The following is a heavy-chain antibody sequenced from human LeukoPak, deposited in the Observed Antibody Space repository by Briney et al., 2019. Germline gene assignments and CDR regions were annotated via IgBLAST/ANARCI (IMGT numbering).Heavy chain of an antibody. D-gene: IGHD6-6*01. CDR1: GFTFSAYW. CDR3: ARVSGSSSRRIPYYYYYYYMDV. CDR2: IKQDGSDK. J-gene: IGHJ6*03. Sequence: GGSLRLSCAASGFTFSAYWMSWVRQAPGKGLEWVANIKQDGSDKYFEDSVKGRFTISRDNAKNSVYLQMNSLRAEDTAVYYCARVSGSSSRRIPYYYYYYYMDVWGKGTTVTVSS. V-gene: IGHV3-7*01.